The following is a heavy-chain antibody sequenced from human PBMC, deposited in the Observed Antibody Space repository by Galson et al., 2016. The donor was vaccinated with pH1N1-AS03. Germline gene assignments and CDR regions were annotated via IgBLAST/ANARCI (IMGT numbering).Heavy chain of an antibody. V-gene: IGHV4-39*01. CDR2: IYYSGNS. J-gene: IGHJ4*02. Sequence: SETLSLTCTVSGGSISSRDHYWVWIRQTPGKGLEWIGHIYYSGNSYYNPSLKSRVNFSVDTSKNQFSLKLSSVTAADTAVYYCARQDSGAYYLDSWGPGTLVTVSS. D-gene: IGHD1-26*01. CDR1: GGSISSRDHY. CDR3: ARQDSGAYYLDS.